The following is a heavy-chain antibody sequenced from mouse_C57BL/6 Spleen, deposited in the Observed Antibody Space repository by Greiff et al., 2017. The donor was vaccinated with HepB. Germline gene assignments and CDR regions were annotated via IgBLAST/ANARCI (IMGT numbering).Heavy chain of an antibody. CDR1: GFTFSSYA. J-gene: IGHJ3*01. Sequence: EVKLMESGGGLVKPGGSLKLSCAASGFTFSSYAMSWVRQTPEKRLEWVATISDGGSYTYYPDNVKGRFTISRDNAKNNLYLQMSHLKSEDTAMYYCARDCYYGAWFAYWGQGTLVTVSA. V-gene: IGHV5-4*01. CDR3: ARDCYYGAWFAY. CDR2: ISDGGSYT. D-gene: IGHD1-1*01.